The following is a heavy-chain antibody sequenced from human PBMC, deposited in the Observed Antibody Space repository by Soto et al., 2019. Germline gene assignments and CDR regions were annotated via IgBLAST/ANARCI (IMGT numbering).Heavy chain of an antibody. CDR1: GFTFNTYA. D-gene: IGHD2-21*02. CDR3: AKSTFVGPTAPPGYYYYMDV. J-gene: IGHJ6*03. V-gene: IGHV3-23*01. CDR2: ISGSGGST. Sequence: HRGGSLRLSCAASGFTFNTYAMAWVRQAPGKGLEWVSVISGSGGSTYYADSVEGRFTISRDNSRNTLYLQMDGLRAEDTAMYYCAKSTFVGPTAPPGYYYYMDVWGMGTTVTVSS.